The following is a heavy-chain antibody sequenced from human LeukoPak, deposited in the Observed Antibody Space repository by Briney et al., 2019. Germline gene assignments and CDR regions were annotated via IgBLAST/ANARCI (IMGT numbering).Heavy chain of an antibody. V-gene: IGHV3-9*01. Sequence: GMSLRLSCAASGFTFTGHAMHWIRQAPGKGLEWVSGMSYTKDTVDYADSVKGRFTVSRDDANSTFFLQMNSLRPEDRAFYFCTGDLRPGGTDIWGQGTTVSVSS. J-gene: IGHJ6*02. D-gene: IGHD1-1*01. CDR1: GFTFTGHA. CDR3: TGDLRPGGTDI. CDR2: MSYTKDTV.